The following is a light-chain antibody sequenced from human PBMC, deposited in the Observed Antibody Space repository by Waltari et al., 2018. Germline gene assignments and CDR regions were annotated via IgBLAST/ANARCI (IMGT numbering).Light chain of an antibody. CDR2: AAS. Sequence: DIMIPPPHSPLSASVEDRVTITCRASQSISSYLNWYQQKPGKAPKLLIYAASSLQSGVPSRFSGSGSGTDFTLTISSLQPEDFATYYCQQSYSTPPTFGQGTKVEIK. CDR3: QQSYSTPPT. CDR1: QSISSY. J-gene: IGKJ1*01. V-gene: IGKV1-39*01.